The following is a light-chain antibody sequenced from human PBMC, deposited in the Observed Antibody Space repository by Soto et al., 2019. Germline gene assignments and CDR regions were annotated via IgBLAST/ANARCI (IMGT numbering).Light chain of an antibody. J-gene: IGKJ4*01. Sequence: DIQMTQSPSSLSASVGDRVSITCRASQTVSIFLNWYQQKPGKAPKVLIYAASSLQSGVPSRFSGSGSGTDFTLTISSLQPEDIATYYCQQSYSTPLTFGGGTKVEIK. CDR2: AAS. CDR3: QQSYSTPLT. V-gene: IGKV1-39*01. CDR1: QTVSIF.